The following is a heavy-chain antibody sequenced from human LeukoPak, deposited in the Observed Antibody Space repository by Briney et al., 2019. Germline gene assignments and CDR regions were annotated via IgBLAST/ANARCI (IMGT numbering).Heavy chain of an antibody. CDR3: AKDAIGQYRPYYFDC. CDR1: GFTFSSFA. CDR2: ISGSGEST. D-gene: IGHD3-16*02. J-gene: IGHJ4*02. V-gene: IGHV3-23*01. Sequence: QSGGPLRLSCAASGFTFSSFAMSWVRQAPGKGLEWVSSISGSGESTYYADYVKGRFTVSRDNSKNTLNLQLNSLRAEDTAVYYCAKDAIGQYRPYYFDCWGQGTLVTVSS.